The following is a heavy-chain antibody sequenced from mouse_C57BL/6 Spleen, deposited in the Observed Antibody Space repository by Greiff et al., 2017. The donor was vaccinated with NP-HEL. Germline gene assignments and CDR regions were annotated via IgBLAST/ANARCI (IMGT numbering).Heavy chain of an antibody. D-gene: IGHD4-1*01. V-gene: IGHV1-52*01. Sequence: VQLQQPGAELVRPGSSVKLSCKASGYTFTSYWMHWVKQRPIQGLEWIGNIDPSDSETHYNQKFKDKATLTVDKSSSTAYMQLSSLTSEDSAVYYCARLNWDGGYFDYWGQGTTLTVSS. CDR2: IDPSDSET. CDR1: GYTFTSYW. J-gene: IGHJ2*01. CDR3: ARLNWDGGYFDY.